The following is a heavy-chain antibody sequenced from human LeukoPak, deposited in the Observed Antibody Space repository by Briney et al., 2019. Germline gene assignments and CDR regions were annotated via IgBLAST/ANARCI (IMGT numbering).Heavy chain of an antibody. CDR2: INPNSGGT. D-gene: IGHD2/OR15-2a*01. Sequence: ASVKVSCKASGYTFTGYYMHWVRQAPGQGLEWMGWINPNSGGTHYAQEFQGRVTMTRDTSITTAYMDLSRLTSDDTAVYYCARVASIIAPDAFDIWGQGTMVTVSS. CDR3: ARVASIIAPDAFDI. J-gene: IGHJ3*02. CDR1: GYTFTGYY. V-gene: IGHV1-2*02.